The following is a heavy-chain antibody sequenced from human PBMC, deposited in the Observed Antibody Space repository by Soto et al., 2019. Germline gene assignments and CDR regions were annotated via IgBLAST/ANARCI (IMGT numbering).Heavy chain of an antibody. D-gene: IGHD3-16*01. Sequence: QVPLVQSGAEVKKPGASVKVSCKASGYTFTSYAMHWVRQAPGQRLEWMGWINAGNGNTKYSQKFQGRVTITRDTSASTAYMELSSLRSEDTAVYYCSLTPHGSYGYYYYGMDVWGQGTTVTVSS. V-gene: IGHV1-3*01. CDR3: SLTPHGSYGYYYYGMDV. CDR2: INAGNGNT. CDR1: GYTFTSYA. J-gene: IGHJ6*02.